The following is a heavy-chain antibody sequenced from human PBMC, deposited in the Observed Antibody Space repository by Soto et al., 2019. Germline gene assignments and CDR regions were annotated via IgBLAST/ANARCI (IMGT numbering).Heavy chain of an antibody. CDR1: GFTFSSYA. CDR2: ISGSGGST. Sequence: EVQLLESGGGLVQPGGSLRLSCAASGFTFSSYAMSWVRQAPGKGLEWVSDISGSGGSTYYADSVKGRFTISRDNSKNTLYLQMNSMRAEDKAVYYCAKDGRGFGELPYSDYWGQGTLVTVSS. D-gene: IGHD3-10*01. V-gene: IGHV3-23*01. CDR3: AKDGRGFGELPYSDY. J-gene: IGHJ4*02.